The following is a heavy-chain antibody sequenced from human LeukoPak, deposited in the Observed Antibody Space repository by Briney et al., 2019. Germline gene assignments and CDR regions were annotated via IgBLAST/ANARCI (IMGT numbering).Heavy chain of an antibody. CDR2: ISGSGGST. V-gene: IGHV3-23*01. J-gene: IGHJ5*02. D-gene: IGHD2-15*01. Sequence: PGGSPRLSCAASGFTFSSYAMSWVRQAPGKGLEWVSAISGSGGSTYYADSVKGRFTISRDNSKNTLYLQMNSLRAEDTAVYYCAKDQDIVVVVAATGDDNWFDPWGQGTLVTVSS. CDR1: GFTFSSYA. CDR3: AKDQDIVVVVAATGDDNWFDP.